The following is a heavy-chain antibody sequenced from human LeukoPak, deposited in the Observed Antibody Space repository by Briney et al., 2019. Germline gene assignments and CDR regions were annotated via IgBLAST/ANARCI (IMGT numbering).Heavy chain of an antibody. D-gene: IGHD3-22*01. V-gene: IGHV1-18*04. CDR2: ISAYNGNT. Sequence: ASVKVSCKASGYTFTGYYMHWVRQAPGQGLEWMGWISAYNGNTNYAQKLQGRVTMTTDTSTGTAYMELRSLRSDDTAVYYCARGEGYYDSSGYYYVVTSFDYWGQGTLVTVSS. CDR1: GYTFTGYY. J-gene: IGHJ4*02. CDR3: ARGEGYYDSSGYYYVVTSFDY.